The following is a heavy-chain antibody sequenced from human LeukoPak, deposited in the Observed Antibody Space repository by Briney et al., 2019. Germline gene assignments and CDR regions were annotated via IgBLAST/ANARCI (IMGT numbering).Heavy chain of an antibody. CDR1: GGSFSGYY. D-gene: IGHD3-22*01. CDR2: INHSGST. V-gene: IGHV4-34*01. J-gene: IGHJ4*02. Sequence: KPSETLSLTCAVYGGSFSGYYWSWIRQPPGKGLEWIGEINHSGSTNYNPSLKSRVTISVDTSKNQFSLKLRSVTAADTAVYYCARGAKYYYDLLDYWGQGTLVTVSS. CDR3: ARGAKYYYDLLDY.